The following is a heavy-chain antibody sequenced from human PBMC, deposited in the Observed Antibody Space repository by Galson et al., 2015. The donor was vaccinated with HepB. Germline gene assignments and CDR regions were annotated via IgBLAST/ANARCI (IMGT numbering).Heavy chain of an antibody. J-gene: IGHJ4*02. CDR3: ARVYLVSSGWYSVDF. CDR2: WHDGSNK. Sequence: WHDGSNKYYADSVKGRFTITRDNSKNTLYLQMNSLRAEDTAVYYCARVYLVSSGWYSVDFWGQGSLVTVSS. V-gene: IGHV3-33*01. D-gene: IGHD6-19*01.